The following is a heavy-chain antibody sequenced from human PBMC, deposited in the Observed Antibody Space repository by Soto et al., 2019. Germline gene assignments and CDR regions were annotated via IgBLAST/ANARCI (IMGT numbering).Heavy chain of an antibody. CDR2: IYSGGST. J-gene: IGHJ3*02. D-gene: IGHD5-18*01. V-gene: IGHV3-66*01. CDR1: GFTVSSNY. Sequence: EVQLVESGGGLVQPGGSLRLSCAASGFTVSSNYMSWVRQAPGKGLEWVSVIYSGGSTYYADSVKGRFTISRDNSKNTLYLQMNSLRAEDTAVYYCARDHYPHLGYSYGFDIWGQGTMVTVSS. CDR3: ARDHYPHLGYSYGFDI.